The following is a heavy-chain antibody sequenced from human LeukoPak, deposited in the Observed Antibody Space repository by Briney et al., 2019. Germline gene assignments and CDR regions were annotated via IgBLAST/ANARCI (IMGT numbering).Heavy chain of an antibody. J-gene: IGHJ6*02. D-gene: IGHD4-17*01. V-gene: IGHV3-30*18. CDR3: AKVPPTSVTREGMDV. Sequence: GGSLRLSCAASGFTFSSSGMHWVRQAPGKGLEWVAVISYDGEKTYYGDSVKGRLTISRDNSKNTLFLHMNSLRVDDTAVYYCAKVPPTSVTREGMDVWGQGTMVRVSS. CDR2: ISYDGEKT. CDR1: GFTFSSSG.